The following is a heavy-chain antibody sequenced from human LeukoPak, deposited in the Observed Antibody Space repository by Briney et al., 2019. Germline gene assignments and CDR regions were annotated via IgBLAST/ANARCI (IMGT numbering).Heavy chain of an antibody. D-gene: IGHD3-9*01. CDR2: IYNSEST. CDR3: ARGDYDILTGYSTNWFDP. Sequence: SETLSLTCTVSGGSISSYYWRWIRQPPGQGLVWFGYIYNSESTNYNHSLKSRVTISVDTSKNQFSLKLSSVTAADTAVYFCARGDYDILTGYSTNWFDPWGQGTLVTVSS. J-gene: IGHJ5*02. V-gene: IGHV4-59*01. CDR1: GGSISSYY.